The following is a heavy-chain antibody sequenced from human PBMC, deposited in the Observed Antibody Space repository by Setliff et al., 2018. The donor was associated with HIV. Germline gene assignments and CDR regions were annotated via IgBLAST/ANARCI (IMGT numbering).Heavy chain of an antibody. CDR1: GAPVSSGRYY. J-gene: IGHJ6*03. V-gene: IGHV4-39*01. Sequence: LSLTCSVSGAPVSSGRYYWGWIRQPPGKGLEWIGTIYYTGNTYYNPSLKSRLTISVDTSKNQFSLKLSSVTAADTAVYYCARPITMVRGVLNYYYYYMDVWGMGTTVTVSS. CDR3: ARPITMVRGVLNYYYYYMDV. D-gene: IGHD3-10*01. CDR2: IYYTGNT.